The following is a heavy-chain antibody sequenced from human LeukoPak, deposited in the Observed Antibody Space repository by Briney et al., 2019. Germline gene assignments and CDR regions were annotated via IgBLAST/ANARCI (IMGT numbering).Heavy chain of an antibody. CDR1: GFTFTSYT. J-gene: IGHJ6*02. CDR3: ARDRYYGMDV. Sequence: PGGSLRLSCAASGFTFTSYTMNWVRQAPGKGLEWVSYISSSGSTIYYADSVKGRFTISRDNAKNSLYLQMNSLRAEDTAVYYCARDRYYGMDVWGQGTTVTVSS. V-gene: IGHV3-48*04. CDR2: ISSSGSTI.